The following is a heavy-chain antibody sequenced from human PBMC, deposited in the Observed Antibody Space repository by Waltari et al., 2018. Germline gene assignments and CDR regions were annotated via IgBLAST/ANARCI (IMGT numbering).Heavy chain of an antibody. CDR3: AREVEVGATVWP. V-gene: IGHV1-69*01. CDR2: ITPIFGTA. Sequence: QVQLVQSGAEVKKTGSSVKVSCKASGGTLSSYAISWVRQAPGQGLEWMGWITPIFGTANYAQKVQGRVTITADESTRTAYMELSSLRSEDTAVYYCAREVEVGATVWPWGQGTLVTVSS. CDR1: GGTLSSYA. J-gene: IGHJ4*02. D-gene: IGHD1-26*01.